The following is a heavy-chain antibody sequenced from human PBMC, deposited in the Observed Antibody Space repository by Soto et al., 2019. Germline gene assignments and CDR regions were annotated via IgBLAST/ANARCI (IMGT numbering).Heavy chain of an antibody. J-gene: IGHJ3*02. CDR2: ISAYNGNT. CDR1: GYTFTSYG. V-gene: IGHV1-18*01. CDR3: ARDYDYVWGSYRRGAFDI. D-gene: IGHD3-16*02. Sequence: QVQLVQSGAEVKKPGASVKVSCTASGYTFTSYGISWVRQAPGQGLEWMGWISAYNGNTNYAQKLQGRVTMTTDTSTSTAYMELRSLRSDDTAVYYCARDYDYVWGSYRRGAFDIWGQGTMVTVSS.